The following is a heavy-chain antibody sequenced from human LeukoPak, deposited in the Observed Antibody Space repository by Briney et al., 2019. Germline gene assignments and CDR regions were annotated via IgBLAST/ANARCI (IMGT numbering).Heavy chain of an antibody. D-gene: IGHD6-19*01. CDR1: GGSFSGYY. J-gene: IGHJ5*02. V-gene: IGHV4-34*01. Sequence: PSETLSLTCAVYGGSFSGYYWSWIRQPPGKGLEWIGEINHSGSTNYNPSLKSRVTISVDTSKNQFSLKLSSVTAADTAVYYCARMDSSGWYPTLGLDPWGQGTLVTVSS. CDR2: INHSGST. CDR3: ARMDSSGWYPTLGLDP.